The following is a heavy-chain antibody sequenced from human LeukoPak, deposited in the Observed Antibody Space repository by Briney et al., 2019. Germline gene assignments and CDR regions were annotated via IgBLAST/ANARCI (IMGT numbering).Heavy chain of an antibody. CDR1: GGSISSSSYY. J-gene: IGHJ3*01. D-gene: IGHD3-9*01. CDR2: IYYSGST. V-gene: IGHV4-39*07. CDR3: AREKGRITIFPL. Sequence: SETLSLTCTVSGGSISSSSYYWGWIRQPPGKGLEWIGSIYYSGSTYYNPSLKSRVTISVDTSKNQFSLKLSSVTAADTAMYYCAREKGRITIFPLWGQGTMVTVSS.